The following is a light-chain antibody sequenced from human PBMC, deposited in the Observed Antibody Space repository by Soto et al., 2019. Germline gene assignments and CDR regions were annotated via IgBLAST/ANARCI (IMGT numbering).Light chain of an antibody. Sequence: DIVMTQSPLSLPVTPGEPASISCRSSQSLLHSNGYNYLDWYLQKPGQPPQLLIYLGSNRASGVPDRFSGSGSGTDFTLKISRVEAEDVGGYYCMQALQTPRTFGQGTKVEIK. CDR2: LGS. J-gene: IGKJ1*01. V-gene: IGKV2-28*01. CDR1: QSLLHSNGYNY. CDR3: MQALQTPRT.